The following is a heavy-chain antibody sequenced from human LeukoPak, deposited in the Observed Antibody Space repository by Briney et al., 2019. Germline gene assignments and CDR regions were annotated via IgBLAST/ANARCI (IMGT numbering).Heavy chain of an antibody. V-gene: IGHV1-24*01. CDR2: FDPEDGET. CDR3: ARGLSYDFWSGYSQEWFNP. J-gene: IGHJ5*02. CDR1: GYTLTELS. Sequence: ASVKVSCKVSGYTLTELSMHWVRQAPGKGLEWMGGFDPEDGETIYAQKFQGRVTITRNTSISTAYMELSSLRSEDTAVYYCARGLSYDFWSGYSQEWFNPWGQGTLVTVSS. D-gene: IGHD3-3*01.